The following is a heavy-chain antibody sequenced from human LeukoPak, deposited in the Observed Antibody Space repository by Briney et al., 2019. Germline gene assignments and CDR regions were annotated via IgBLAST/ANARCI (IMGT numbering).Heavy chain of an antibody. CDR3: AKGPSTWEY. CDR1: GFTFSSYG. CDR2: IWYDGSNK. D-gene: IGHD1-26*01. V-gene: IGHV3-33*06. Sequence: PGRSLRLSCAASGFTFSSYGMHWVRQAPGKGLEWVAVIWYDGSNKYYADSVKGRFTISRDNSKNTLYLEMNSLKGEDTAMYYCAKGPSTWEYWGQGTLVTVSS. J-gene: IGHJ4*02.